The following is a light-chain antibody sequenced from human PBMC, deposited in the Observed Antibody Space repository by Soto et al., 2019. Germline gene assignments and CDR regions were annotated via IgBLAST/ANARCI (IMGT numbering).Light chain of an antibody. Sequence: EIVLTQSPGTLSLSPGERDTLSCRASQSVSSYYLAWYQQKPGQAPRLLIYAASSRATGIPDRFSGGGSGTDFTLTISSLEPEDFAVYYCQQCGSSPWTFGQGTKVEIK. CDR3: QQCGSSPWT. V-gene: IGKV3-20*01. CDR1: QSVSSYY. J-gene: IGKJ1*01. CDR2: AAS.